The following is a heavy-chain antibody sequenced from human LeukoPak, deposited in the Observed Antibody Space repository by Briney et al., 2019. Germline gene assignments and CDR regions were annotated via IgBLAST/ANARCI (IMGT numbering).Heavy chain of an antibody. Sequence: SVKVSCKASGGTFSSYAISWVRQAPGQGLEWMGRIIPILGITNYAQRFQGRVAITADKSTSTAYMELSSLRSDDTAVYYCARDPSGGYVPYFDYWGQGTLVTVSS. CDR3: ARDPSGGYVPYFDY. J-gene: IGHJ4*02. CDR1: GGTFSSYA. D-gene: IGHD3-16*01. V-gene: IGHV1-69*04. CDR2: IIPILGIT.